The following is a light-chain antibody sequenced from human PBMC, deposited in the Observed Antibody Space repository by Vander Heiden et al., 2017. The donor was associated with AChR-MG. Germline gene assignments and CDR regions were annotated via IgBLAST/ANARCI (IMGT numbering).Light chain of an antibody. CDR1: QDISNY. Sequence: DIQMPQSPSSLSASVGDRVTITCQASQDISNYLNWYQQKPGKAPKLLIYDASNLETGVPSRFSGSGSGTDFTFTISSLQPEDIATYYCQQDDNLPRTFGGGTKVEIK. CDR3: QQDDNLPRT. V-gene: IGKV1-33*01. J-gene: IGKJ4*01. CDR2: DAS.